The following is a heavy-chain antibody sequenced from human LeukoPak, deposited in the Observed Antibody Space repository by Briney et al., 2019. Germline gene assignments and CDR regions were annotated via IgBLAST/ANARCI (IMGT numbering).Heavy chain of an antibody. V-gene: IGHV3-30*15. J-gene: IGHJ4*02. CDR3: ARDSGSGYYDSSGSFFDY. CDR1: GFSFSTYA. D-gene: IGHD3-22*01. CDR2: ISDDGSGK. Sequence: GRSLRLSCAASGFSFSTYAMHWVRQAPGKGLEWVAVISDDGSGKYYADSVKGRFTISRDNSKNTLYLQMSSLRAEDTAVYYCARDSGSGYYDSSGSFFDYWGQGTLVTVSS.